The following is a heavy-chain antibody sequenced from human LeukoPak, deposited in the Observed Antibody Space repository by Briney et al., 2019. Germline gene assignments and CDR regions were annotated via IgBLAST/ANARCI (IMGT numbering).Heavy chain of an antibody. J-gene: IGHJ4*02. CDR1: GYTFTGYY. CDR2: INTNTGNP. D-gene: IGHD5-24*01. CDR3: ARDPEGDGYNFDY. V-gene: IGHV7-4-1*02. Sequence: ASVKVSCKASGYTFTGYYMHWVRQAPGQGLEWMGWINTNTGNPTYAQGFTGRFVFSLDTSVSTAYLQISSLKAEDTAVYYCARDPEGDGYNFDYWGQGTLVTVSS.